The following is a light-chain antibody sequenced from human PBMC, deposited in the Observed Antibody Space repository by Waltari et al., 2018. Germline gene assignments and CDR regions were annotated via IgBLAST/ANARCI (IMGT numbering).Light chain of an antibody. Sequence: CRASQDISNSLAWYQQTPGKAPKLLVYDASRLQSGVPSRFSGSGSGTDYTLTINSLQPVDFATYYCQQYYAPPYTFGQGAKVEIK. CDR1: QDISNS. V-gene: IGKV1-NL1*01. J-gene: IGKJ2*01. CDR3: QQYYAPPYT. CDR2: DAS.